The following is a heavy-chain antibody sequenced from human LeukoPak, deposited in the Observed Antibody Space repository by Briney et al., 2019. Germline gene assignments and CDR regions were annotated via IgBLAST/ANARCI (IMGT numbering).Heavy chain of an antibody. Sequence: GGSLRLSCAASGFTFSTYSMNWVRQAPGEGLEWVAYITSDSKSIYYADSLNGRFTISRDNAKNSLYLQMNSLGHEDTAVYYCARAIRGYYLDYWGQGIPVTVSS. D-gene: IGHD6-25*01. CDR3: ARAIRGYYLDY. CDR2: ITSDSKSI. V-gene: IGHV3-48*02. CDR1: GFTFSTYS. J-gene: IGHJ4*02.